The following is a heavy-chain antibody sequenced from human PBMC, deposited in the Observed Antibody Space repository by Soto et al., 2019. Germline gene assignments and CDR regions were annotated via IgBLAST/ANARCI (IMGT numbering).Heavy chain of an antibody. Sequence: SETLSLTCAVSGYSISSGYYWGWIRQPPGKGLEWIGSIYHSGSTYYNPSLKSRVTISVDTSKNQFSLKLSSVTAADTAVYYCARRGYDFWSGYYVFDYWGQGTLVTVS. CDR3: ARRGYDFWSGYYVFDY. J-gene: IGHJ4*02. CDR1: GYSISSGYY. V-gene: IGHV4-38-2*01. D-gene: IGHD3-3*01. CDR2: IYHSGST.